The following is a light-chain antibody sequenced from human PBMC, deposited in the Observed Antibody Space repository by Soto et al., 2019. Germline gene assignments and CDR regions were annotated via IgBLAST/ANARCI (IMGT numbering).Light chain of an antibody. Sequence: QSALTQPASVSGSPGQSITISCTGTSSDVGGFNYVSWYQQHPGKAPKLMIYEVSYRPSGVSNRFSGSKSGSTASLTISGLQAEDEADYYGSSYTSTRSRFVMFGGGPKVTVL. V-gene: IGLV2-14*01. CDR1: SSDVGGFNY. CDR3: SSYTSTRSRFVM. CDR2: EVS. J-gene: IGLJ3*02.